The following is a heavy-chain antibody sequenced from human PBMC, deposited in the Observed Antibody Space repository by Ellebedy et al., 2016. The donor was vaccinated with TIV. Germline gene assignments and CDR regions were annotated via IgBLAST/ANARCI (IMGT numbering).Heavy chain of an antibody. CDR1: GFTFSSYA. D-gene: IGHD3-16*02. Sequence: GGSLRLXXAASGFTFSSYAMTWVRQAPGEGLEWVSTISGSSANTYYADSVKGRFSISRDNSKNTLYLQMSSLRAEDTAVYYCLQDPNRYTSTYWGQGTLVTVSS. CDR3: LQDPNRYTSTY. J-gene: IGHJ4*02. CDR2: ISGSSANT. V-gene: IGHV3-23*01.